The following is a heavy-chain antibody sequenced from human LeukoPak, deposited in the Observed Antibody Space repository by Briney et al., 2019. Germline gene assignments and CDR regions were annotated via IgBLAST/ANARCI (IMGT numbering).Heavy chain of an antibody. CDR2: ISGSGGAT. CDR1: GFTFSLFA. J-gene: IGHJ4*02. D-gene: IGHD3-22*01. V-gene: IGHV3-23*01. Sequence: GGSLRLSCAASGFTFSLFAMHWVRQAPGKGLEWVSAISGSGGATYHADADSVKGRFTISRDNSKNALYLEINNLRAEDTAVYYCAKDGYNYDSSGHFDYWGRGTLVTVSS. CDR3: AKDGYNYDSSGHFDY.